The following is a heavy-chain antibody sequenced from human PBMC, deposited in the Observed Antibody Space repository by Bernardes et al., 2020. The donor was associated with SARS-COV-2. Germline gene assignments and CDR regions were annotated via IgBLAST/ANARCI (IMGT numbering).Heavy chain of an antibody. D-gene: IGHD3-22*01. J-gene: IGHJ4*02. Sequence: SVKVSCKASGGPFNSHAISWLRQAPRQGLEWMGGIIPMFKTPAYAQKFQGRLTITADDSARTAYMELSSLTSEDTAMYFCAKSGGPPFTMRELFFDSWGQGALVTVSS. CDR3: AKSGGPPFTMRELFFDS. CDR1: GGPFNSHA. V-gene: IGHV1-69*13. CDR2: IIPMFKTP.